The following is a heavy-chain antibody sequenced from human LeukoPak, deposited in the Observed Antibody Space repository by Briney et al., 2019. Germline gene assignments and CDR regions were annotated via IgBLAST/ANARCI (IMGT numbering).Heavy chain of an antibody. V-gene: IGHV4-34*01. CDR2: INHSGST. D-gene: IGHD2-15*01. Sequence: SETLSLTCALYGGSFSGYYWSWIRQPPGKGLEWIGEINHSGSTNYSPSLKSRVTISVDTSKNQFSLKLSSVTAADTAVYYCATHLGYCSGGTCYFDYWGQGTLVTVSS. CDR3: ATHLGYCSGGTCYFDY. CDR1: GGSFSGYY. J-gene: IGHJ4*02.